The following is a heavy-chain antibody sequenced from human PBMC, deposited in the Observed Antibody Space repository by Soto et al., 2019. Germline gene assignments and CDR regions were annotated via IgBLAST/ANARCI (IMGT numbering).Heavy chain of an antibody. V-gene: IGHV3-23*01. J-gene: IGHJ4*02. Sequence: GGSLRLSCAASGFTFSSYAMSWVRQAPGKGLEWVSAISGRGGSTYYADSVKGRFTISSDNPKNTLYLQMNSLRAEDTAVYYCASSGYDILTGYYWYFDYWGQGTLVTVSS. CDR1: GFTFSSYA. CDR2: ISGRGGST. D-gene: IGHD3-9*01. CDR3: ASSGYDILTGYYWYFDY.